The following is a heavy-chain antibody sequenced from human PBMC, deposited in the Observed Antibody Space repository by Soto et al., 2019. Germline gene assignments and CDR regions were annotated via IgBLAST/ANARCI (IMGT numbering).Heavy chain of an antibody. V-gene: IGHV4-30-2*01. Sequence: QLQLQESGSGLVKPSQTVSLTCAVSGGSISSGGYSWSWIRQPPGKGLEWIGYIYHSGSTYYNPSLKSRVTISVDRSKNQFSLKLSSVTAAETAVYYCARGTNWFDHWGQGTLVTVSS. CDR1: GGSISSGGYS. CDR3: ARGTNWFDH. J-gene: IGHJ5*02. CDR2: IYHSGST.